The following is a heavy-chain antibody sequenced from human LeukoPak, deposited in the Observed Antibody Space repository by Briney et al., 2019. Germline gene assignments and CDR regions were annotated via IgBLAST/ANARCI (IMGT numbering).Heavy chain of an antibody. D-gene: IGHD3-22*01. J-gene: IGHJ3*02. Sequence: GGSLRLSCAASGFTFSSYSMNWVRQAPGKGLEWVTVISYDGSNKYYADSVKGRFTISRDNSKNTLYLQMNSLRAEDTAVYYCAKITMIVVVRDAFDIWGQGTMVTVSS. CDR1: GFTFSSYS. V-gene: IGHV3-30*18. CDR3: AKITMIVVVRDAFDI. CDR2: ISYDGSNK.